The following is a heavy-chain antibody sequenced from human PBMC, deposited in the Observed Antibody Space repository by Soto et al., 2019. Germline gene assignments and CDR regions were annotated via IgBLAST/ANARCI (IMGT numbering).Heavy chain of an antibody. Sequence: EVQLLESGGGLVQPGGSLRLSCAASGFTFSSYAMRWVRQAPVKGLAWVSAISGSGGSTYYADSVKGPFTISRDNSKNTLYLQMNSLIAEDTAVYCCARRGSGSYYDYWGQGTLVTVSS. D-gene: IGHD1-26*01. CDR1: GFTFSSYA. J-gene: IGHJ4*02. CDR2: ISGSGGST. V-gene: IGHV3-23*01. CDR3: ARRGSGSYYDY.